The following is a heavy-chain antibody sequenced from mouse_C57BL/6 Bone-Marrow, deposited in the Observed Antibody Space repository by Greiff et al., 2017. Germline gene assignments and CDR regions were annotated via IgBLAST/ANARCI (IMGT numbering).Heavy chain of an antibody. CDR2: IYIGNGYT. CDR3: ARTYYGNYVGFAY. CDR1: GYTFTSYG. J-gene: IGHJ3*01. Sequence: VQLQQSGAELVRPGSSVKMSCKTSGYTFTSYGINWVKQRPGQGLEWIGYIYIGNGYTEYNEKFKGKATLTSDTSSSTASMQLSILTSEDSAIYFCARTYYGNYVGFAYWGQGTLVSVSA. D-gene: IGHD2-1*01. V-gene: IGHV1-58*01.